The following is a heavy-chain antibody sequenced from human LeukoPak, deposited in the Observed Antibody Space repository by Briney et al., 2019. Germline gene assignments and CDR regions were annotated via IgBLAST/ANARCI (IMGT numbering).Heavy chain of an antibody. CDR1: GFTFSSYA. D-gene: IGHD1-26*01. V-gene: IGHV3-23*01. Sequence: GESLRLSCAASGFTFSSYAMSWVRQAPGKGLEWVSAISGSGGSTYYADSVKGRFTISRDNSKNTLYLQMNSLRAEDTAVYYCAKDNIVGAIASMIPTFDYWGQGTLVTVSS. J-gene: IGHJ4*02. CDR2: ISGSGGST. CDR3: AKDNIVGAIASMIPTFDY.